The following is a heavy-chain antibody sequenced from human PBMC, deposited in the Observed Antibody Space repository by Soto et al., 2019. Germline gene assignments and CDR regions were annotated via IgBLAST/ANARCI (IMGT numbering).Heavy chain of an antibody. V-gene: IGHV3-30-3*01. CDR2: TSYDGSNK. CDR1: GFTFSSYA. Sequence: QVQLVESGGGVVQPGRSLRLSCAASGFTFSSYAMHWVRQAPGKGLEWVVITSYDGSNKYYADSVEGRFTTSRDNSKNTLNLQMYSLRAEDTAVYYCVREMTAPSGYYYGLDVWGQGTTVTVSS. J-gene: IGHJ6*02. D-gene: IGHD5-18*01. CDR3: VREMTAPSGYYYGLDV.